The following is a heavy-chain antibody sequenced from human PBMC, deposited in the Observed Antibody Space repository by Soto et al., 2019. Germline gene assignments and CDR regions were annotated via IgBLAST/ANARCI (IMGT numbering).Heavy chain of an antibody. J-gene: IGHJ4*02. V-gene: IGHV4-39*01. CDR2: IYYSGST. CDR3: ARGTGLALGYFDY. Sequence: PSETLSLTCTVSGGSISSSSYYWGWIRQPPGKGLEWIGSIYYSGSTYYNTSLKSRVTISVDTSKNQFSLKLSSVTAADTAVYYCARGTGLALGYFDYWGQGTLVTVSS. CDR1: GGSISSSSYY. D-gene: IGHD1-1*01.